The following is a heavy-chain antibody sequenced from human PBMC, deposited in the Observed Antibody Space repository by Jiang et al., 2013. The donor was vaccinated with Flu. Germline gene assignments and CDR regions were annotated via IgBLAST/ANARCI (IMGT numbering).Heavy chain of an antibody. CDR3: ARLSGDDAFDI. Sequence: WMGIIYPVDSESRYSPSFQGQVTISADKSISTAYLQWSSLKASDTAMYYCARLSGDDAFDIWGQGTMVTVSS. V-gene: IGHV5-51*01. D-gene: IGHD4-17*01. J-gene: IGHJ3*02. CDR2: IYPVDSES.